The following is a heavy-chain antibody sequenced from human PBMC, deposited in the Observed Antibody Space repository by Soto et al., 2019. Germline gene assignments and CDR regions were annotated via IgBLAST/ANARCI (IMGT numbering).Heavy chain of an antibody. Sequence: SLRLSCAASGFTFRISAMHWVRQAPGKGLEWVATISHDGIHKYFPDSMKGPFTISRDNSKNTLYLEMNTLRPEDTAVYYCARGADWFDSWGQGTLVTVSS. CDR3: ARGADWFDS. V-gene: IGHV3-30-3*01. CDR1: GFTFRISA. J-gene: IGHJ5*01. CDR2: ISHDGIHK.